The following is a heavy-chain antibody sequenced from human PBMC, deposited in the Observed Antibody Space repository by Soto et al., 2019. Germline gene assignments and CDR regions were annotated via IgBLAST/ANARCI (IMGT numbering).Heavy chain of an antibody. D-gene: IGHD3-10*01. Sequence: GGSLRLACAASGFTFSSYDMHWVRQVTGKGLEWVSAIGTAGDAYYPNSVQGRFTISRENAKNSLYLQMNSLRAGGTAVYYCARAFITGVLDYWGQGTLVTVSS. CDR2: IGTAGDA. V-gene: IGHV3-13*04. J-gene: IGHJ4*02. CDR1: GFTFSSYD. CDR3: ARAFITGVLDY.